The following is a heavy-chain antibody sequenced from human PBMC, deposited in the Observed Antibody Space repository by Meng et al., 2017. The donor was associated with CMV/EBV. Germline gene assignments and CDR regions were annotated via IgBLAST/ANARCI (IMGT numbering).Heavy chain of an antibody. D-gene: IGHD3-22*01. CDR1: GFTSRNYA. Sequence: GESLKISCAASGFTSRNYAMNWVRQAPGKGLEWVSSISESTYYADSVKGRFTDSRDTSKNTLYLEMNSLRAEDTAAYYCVIDRQIPIDSATYYSGMDVWGRGTTVTVSS. J-gene: IGHJ6*02. CDR3: VIDRQIPIDSATYYSGMDV. V-gene: IGHV3-23*01. CDR2: ISEST.